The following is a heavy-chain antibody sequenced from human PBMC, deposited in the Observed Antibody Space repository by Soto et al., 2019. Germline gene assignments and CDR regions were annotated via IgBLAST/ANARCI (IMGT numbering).Heavy chain of an antibody. Sequence: SGGSLRLSCVASGFTFDDFAMHWVRQAPGKGLEWVSGMSWNRGSIVYADSVKGRFTISRDNAKNSPYLQMNSLRPEDTALYYCAKDISLGELSAPDHWGQGTLVTVSS. D-gene: IGHD3-16*02. CDR2: MSWNRGSI. V-gene: IGHV3-9*01. CDR3: AKDISLGELSAPDH. J-gene: IGHJ4*02. CDR1: GFTFDDFA.